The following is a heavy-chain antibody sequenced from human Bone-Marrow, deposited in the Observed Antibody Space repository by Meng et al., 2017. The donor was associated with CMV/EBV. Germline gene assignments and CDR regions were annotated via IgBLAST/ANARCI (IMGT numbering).Heavy chain of an antibody. Sequence: KVSCTGSGYSFTSYWIGWVRQMPGKGLEWMGIIYPGDSDTRYSPSFQGQVTISADKSISTAYLQWSSLKASDTAMYYCARTRVVPAAMEFDYWGQGTLVTVSS. D-gene: IGHD2-2*01. CDR3: ARTRVVPAAMEFDY. J-gene: IGHJ4*02. CDR2: IYPGDSDT. V-gene: IGHV5-51*01. CDR1: GYSFTSYW.